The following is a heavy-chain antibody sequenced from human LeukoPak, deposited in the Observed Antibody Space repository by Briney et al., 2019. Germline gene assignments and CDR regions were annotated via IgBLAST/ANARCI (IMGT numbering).Heavy chain of an antibody. CDR2: TRNKANTYTT. CDR1: GFTFSDHD. J-gene: IGHJ4*02. CDR3: TRRYCSGGDCYQIDY. Sequence: GGSLRLSCAASGFTFSDHDMDWVRQAPGKGLEWVGRTRNKANTYTTEYAASVRGRFTISRDDSKNSLYLLMNSLKTEDTAVYYCTRRYCSGGDCYQIDYWGQGTLVTVSS. D-gene: IGHD2-15*01. V-gene: IGHV3-72*01.